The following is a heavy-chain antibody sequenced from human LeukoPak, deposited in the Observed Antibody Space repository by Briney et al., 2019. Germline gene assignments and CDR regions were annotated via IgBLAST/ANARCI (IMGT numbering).Heavy chain of an antibody. CDR2: INTNTGNP. D-gene: IGHD2-2*01. Sequence: ASVKVSCKASGYTFTSYAMNWVRQAPGQGLEWMGWINTNTGNPTYAQGFTGRFVFSLDTSVSMAYLQISSLKAEDTAVYYCTWVVPADRYYYYGMDVWGQGTTVTVSS. V-gene: IGHV7-4-1*04. CDR1: GYTFTSYA. CDR3: TWVVPADRYYYYGMDV. J-gene: IGHJ6*02.